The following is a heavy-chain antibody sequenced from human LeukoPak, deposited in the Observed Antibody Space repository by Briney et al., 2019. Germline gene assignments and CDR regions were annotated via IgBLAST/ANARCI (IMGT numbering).Heavy chain of an antibody. CDR3: ARDARVVLDY. CDR1: GFTFSAYW. V-gene: IGHV3-7*01. Sequence: GGSLRLSCAASGFTFSAYWTSWVRQAPGKGLEWVANIQSDGNEKYYLDSVKGRFTISRDNAKNSLYLQMNSLRAEDTAVYYCARDARVVLDYWGLGTLVTVFS. CDR2: IQSDGNEK. D-gene: IGHD2-2*01. J-gene: IGHJ4*02.